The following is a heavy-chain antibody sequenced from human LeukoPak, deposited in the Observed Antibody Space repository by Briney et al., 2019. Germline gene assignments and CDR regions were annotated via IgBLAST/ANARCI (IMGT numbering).Heavy chain of an antibody. CDR2: VSAYNGDT. CDR3: VRGGITTYMDV. J-gene: IGHJ6*03. D-gene: IGHD1-14*01. V-gene: IGHV1-18*01. CDR1: GYTFTDYG. Sequence: VASVKVSCKASGYTFTDYGFTWVRQAPGQGLEWMGWVSAYNGDTTYAQKFQGRVTMTTDTSTRTAYMELRNLRSDDTAVYYCVRGGITTYMDVWGKGTTVTVPS.